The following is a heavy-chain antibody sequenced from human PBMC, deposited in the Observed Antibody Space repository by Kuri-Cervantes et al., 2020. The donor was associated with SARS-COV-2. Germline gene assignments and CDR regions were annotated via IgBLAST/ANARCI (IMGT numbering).Heavy chain of an antibody. J-gene: IGHJ6*02. CDR2: ISYDGSNK. CDR1: GFTFSSYA. CDR3: ARDHYYDSSGYSPPNYYYYGMDV. V-gene: IGHV3-30-3*01. Sequence: GGSLRLSCAASGFTFSSYAMHWVRQAQGKGLEWVAVISYDGSNKYYADSVKGRFTISRDNSKNTLYLQMNSLRAEDTAVYYCARDHYYDSSGYSPPNYYYYGMDVWGQGTTVTVSS. D-gene: IGHD3-22*01.